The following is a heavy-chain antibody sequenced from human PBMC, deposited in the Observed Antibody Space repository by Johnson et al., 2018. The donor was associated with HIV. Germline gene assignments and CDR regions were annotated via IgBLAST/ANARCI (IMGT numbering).Heavy chain of an antibody. CDR1: GFTFSSNY. J-gene: IGHJ3*01. Sequence: VQLVESGGGVVQPGRSLRLSCAASGFTFSSNYMSWVRQAPGKGLEWVSTINWNGGRTGYVDSLKGRFTISRDNAKNSLYLQMDSLRPEDTALYYCVRGGLGYQNFHDRFDVWGQGTGVTVSS. CDR3: VRGGLGYQNFHDRFDV. D-gene: IGHD6-13*01. CDR2: INWNGGRT. V-gene: IGHV3-20*04.